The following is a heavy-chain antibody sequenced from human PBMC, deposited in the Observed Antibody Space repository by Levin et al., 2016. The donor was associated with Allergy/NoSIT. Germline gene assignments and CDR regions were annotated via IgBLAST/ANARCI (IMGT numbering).Heavy chain of an antibody. J-gene: IGHJ5*02. CDR3: AKPSKGLIGNWFDP. CDR1: GFTFSSYE. D-gene: IGHD2-21*01. V-gene: IGHV3-23*01. Sequence: GGSLRLSCAASGFTFSSYEMNWVRQAPGKGLEWVSAISGSGGSTYYADSVKGRFTISRDNSKNTLYLQMNSLRAEDTAVYYCAKPSKGLIGNWFDPWGQGTLVTVSS. CDR2: ISGSGGST.